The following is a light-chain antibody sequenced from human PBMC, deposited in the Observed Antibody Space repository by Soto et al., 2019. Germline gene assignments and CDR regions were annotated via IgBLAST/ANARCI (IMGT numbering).Light chain of an antibody. V-gene: IGKV1-5*03. Sequence: DIQMTQSPSSLSASVGDSVTITSRASQSICSYLNWYQQXPGKAPKLLIYKASSLESGVPSRFSGSGSGTEFTLTISSLQPDDFATYYCQQYNSYSTFGPGTKVDIK. CDR3: QQYNSYST. CDR1: QSICSY. J-gene: IGKJ1*01. CDR2: KAS.